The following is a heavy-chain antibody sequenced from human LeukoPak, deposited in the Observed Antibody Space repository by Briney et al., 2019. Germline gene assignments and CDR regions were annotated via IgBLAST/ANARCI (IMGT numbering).Heavy chain of an antibody. J-gene: IGHJ4*02. V-gene: IGHV3-33*06. Sequence: GGSLRLSCAASGSTFSSYGMHWVRQAPGKGLEWVAVIWYDGSNKYYADSVKGRFTISRDNSKNTLYLQMNSLRAEDTAVYYCAKYCSSTSCYGGLDYWGQGTLVTVSS. D-gene: IGHD2-2*01. CDR3: AKYCSSTSCYGGLDY. CDR1: GSTFSSYG. CDR2: IWYDGSNK.